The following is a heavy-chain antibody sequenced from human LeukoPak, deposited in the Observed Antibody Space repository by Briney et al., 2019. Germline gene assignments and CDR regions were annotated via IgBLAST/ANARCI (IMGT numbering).Heavy chain of an antibody. J-gene: IGHJ4*02. CDR2: INPSGGST. V-gene: IGHV1-46*01. CDR3: ARVPQPYTPFDY. Sequence: GASVKVSCKASGYTFTSCYMHWVRQAPGQGLEWMGIINPSGGSTSYAQKFQGRVTMTRNTSTSTVYMELSSLRSEDTAVYYRARVPQPYTPFDYWGQGTLVTVSS. D-gene: IGHD3-16*01. CDR1: GYTFTSCY.